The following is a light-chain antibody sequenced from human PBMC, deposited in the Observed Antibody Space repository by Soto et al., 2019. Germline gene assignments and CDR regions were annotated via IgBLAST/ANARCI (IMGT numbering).Light chain of an antibody. CDR1: QTVNNN. Sequence: VMTQAPATLSVSPGGGATLSCRASQTVNNNVAWYQLKDGQVPRLLIYGASSRATGIPDRFSGSGSGTDFTLTISSLQSEDFAIYYCQQYNNWPRITFGQGTRLEIK. J-gene: IGKJ5*01. V-gene: IGKV3D-15*01. CDR3: QQYNNWPRIT. CDR2: GAS.